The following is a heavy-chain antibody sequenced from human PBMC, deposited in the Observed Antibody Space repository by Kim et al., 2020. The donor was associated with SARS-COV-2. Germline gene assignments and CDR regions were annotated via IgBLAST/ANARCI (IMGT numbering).Heavy chain of an antibody. CDR2: INTNTGNP. CDR3: ARGSLWGTICGVVPSDY. Sequence: ASVKVSCKASGYTFTSYAMNWVRQAPGQGLEWMGWINTNTGNPTYAQGFTGRVVFSLDTSVSTAYMQISSLKAEDTAVYYCARGSLWGTICGVVPSDYWGQGTLVTVSS. J-gene: IGHJ4*02. V-gene: IGHV7-4-1*02. CDR1: GYTFTSYA. D-gene: IGHD3-3*01.